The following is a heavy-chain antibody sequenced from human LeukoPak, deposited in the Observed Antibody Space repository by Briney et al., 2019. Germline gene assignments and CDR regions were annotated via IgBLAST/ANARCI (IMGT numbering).Heavy chain of an antibody. CDR2: INHSGST. CDR3: ARGRNGLR. Sequence: SETLSLTCTVSGGSISSYYWSWIRQPPGKGLEWIGEINHSGSTNYNPSLKSRVTISVDTSKNQFSLKLSSVTAADTAVYYCARGRNGLRWGQGTLVTVSS. CDR1: GGSISSYY. J-gene: IGHJ4*02. D-gene: IGHD3-16*01. V-gene: IGHV4-34*01.